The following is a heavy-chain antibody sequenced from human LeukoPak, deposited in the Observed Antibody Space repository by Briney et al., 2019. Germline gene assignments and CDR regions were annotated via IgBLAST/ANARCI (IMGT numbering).Heavy chain of an antibody. CDR3: ARDADIVVVVAELEIRTHDASDI. V-gene: IGHV3-9*01. CDR2: ISWNSGNM. Sequence: AGRSLRLSCAPSGFMFNDYALHWVRQAPGKGLEWVSSISWNSGNMYYVDSVKGRFTISRDNAKNSLYLQMNSLRAEDTAVYYCARDADIVVVVAELEIRTHDASDIWGQGTMVTVSS. D-gene: IGHD2-15*01. J-gene: IGHJ3*02. CDR1: GFMFNDYA.